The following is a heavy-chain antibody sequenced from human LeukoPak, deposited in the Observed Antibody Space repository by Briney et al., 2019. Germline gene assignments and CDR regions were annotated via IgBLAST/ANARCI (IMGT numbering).Heavy chain of an antibody. J-gene: IGHJ4*02. CDR2: IYYSGST. CDR3: ADSTVTTGALDY. CDR1: GGSISSYY. Sequence: SETLSLTCTVSGGSISSYYWGWIRQPPGKGLEWIGSIYYSGSTYYNPSLKSRVTISVDTSKNQFSLKLSSVTAADTAVYYCADSTVTTGALDYWGQGTLVTVSS. D-gene: IGHD4-11*01. V-gene: IGHV4-39*07.